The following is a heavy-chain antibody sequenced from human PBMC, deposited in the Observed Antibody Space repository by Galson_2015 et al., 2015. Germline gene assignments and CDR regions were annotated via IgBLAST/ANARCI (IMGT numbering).Heavy chain of an antibody. CDR3: AKDKAFHCSGGSCYSVSPDS. CDR2: ISGSGGST. D-gene: IGHD2-15*01. Sequence: LRLSCAASGFSFSPYAMSWVRQAPGKGLEWVSAISGSGGSTYYADSVRGRFTISRDNSKNTLYLQMNSLRAEDTAVYYCAKDKAFHCSGGSCYSVSPDSWGQGTLVTVSS. V-gene: IGHV3-23*01. CDR1: GFSFSPYA. J-gene: IGHJ4*02.